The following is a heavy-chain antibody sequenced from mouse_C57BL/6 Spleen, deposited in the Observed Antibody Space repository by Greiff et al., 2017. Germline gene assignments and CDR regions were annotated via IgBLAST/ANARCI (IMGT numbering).Heavy chain of an antibody. CDR1: GYAFTNYL. CDR2: INPGSGGT. Sequence: QVQLKESGAELVRPGTSVKVSCKASGYAFTNYLIEWVKQRPGQGLEWIGVINPGSGGTNYNEKFKGKATLTADKSSSTAYMQLSSLTSEDSAVYFCARPPSGAIDYWGQGTSVTVSS. V-gene: IGHV1-54*01. J-gene: IGHJ4*01. CDR3: ARPPSGAIDY.